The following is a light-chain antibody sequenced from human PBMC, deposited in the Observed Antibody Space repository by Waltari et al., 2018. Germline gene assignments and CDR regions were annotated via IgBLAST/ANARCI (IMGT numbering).Light chain of an antibody. CDR2: AAS. V-gene: IGKV1-39*01. CDR3: QQSYSTPRT. CDR1: QSIRRY. Sequence: DIQMTQSPSSLSASVGDRVTITCRASQSIRRYLNWYHQKPGKAPKLLIYAASSLQSGVPSRFSGSVSGTDFTLTISSLQPEEFATYYCQQSYSTPRTFGPGTKVDIK. J-gene: IGKJ3*01.